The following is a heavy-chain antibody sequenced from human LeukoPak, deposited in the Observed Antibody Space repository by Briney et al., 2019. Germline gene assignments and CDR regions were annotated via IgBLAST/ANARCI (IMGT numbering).Heavy chain of an antibody. D-gene: IGHD6-19*01. CDR2: IKSDGTFI. CDR1: GFTFSRYW. CDR3: ARDADDSSGWTFDY. V-gene: IGHV3-74*01. J-gene: IGHJ4*02. Sequence: AGGSLRLSCEASGFTFSRYWMYWVRQAPGKGLEWVSRIKSDGTFISYAESVRGRFTISRDTAKNTLFLEMNSLSVDDTAIYYCARDADDSSGWTFDYWGQGTLVTVSS.